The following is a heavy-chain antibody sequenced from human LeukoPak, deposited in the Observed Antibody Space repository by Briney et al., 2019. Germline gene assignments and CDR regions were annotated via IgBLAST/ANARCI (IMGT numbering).Heavy chain of an antibody. D-gene: IGHD5-12*01. J-gene: IGHJ3*02. V-gene: IGHV5-51*01. Sequence: GESLKISCKGSGCSFTSYWIGWVRQMPGKGLEWMGIIYPGDSDTRYSPSFQGQVTISADKSISTAYLQWSSLKASDTAMYYCAATISQRGAAFDIWGQGTMVTVSS. CDR2: IYPGDSDT. CDR1: GCSFTSYW. CDR3: AATISQRGAAFDI.